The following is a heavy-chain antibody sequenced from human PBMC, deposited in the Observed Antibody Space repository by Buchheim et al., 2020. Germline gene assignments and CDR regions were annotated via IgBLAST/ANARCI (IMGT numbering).Heavy chain of an antibody. Sequence: QVQLQESGPGLVKPSETLSLTCTVSGGSISSYYWSWIRQPPGKGLEWIGYIYYSGSTNYNPSLKSRVTISVDTSKNQFSLKLSSVTAADTAVYYCAREGLYSSGWYDGDYWGQGTL. CDR1: GGSISSYY. J-gene: IGHJ4*02. CDR3: AREGLYSSGWYDGDY. CDR2: IYYSGST. D-gene: IGHD6-19*01. V-gene: IGHV4-59*01.